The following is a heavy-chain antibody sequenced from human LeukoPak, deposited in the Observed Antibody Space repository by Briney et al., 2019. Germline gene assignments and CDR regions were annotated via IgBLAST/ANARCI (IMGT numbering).Heavy chain of an antibody. V-gene: IGHV4-39*01. D-gene: IGHD3-16*01. Sequence: PSETLSLTCTVSGGSIRSSNYNWGWIRQPPGKGLEWIGSIYYSGSTYYNPSLKSRVTISVDTSKNQFSLKLSSVTAADTAVYYCALFPGEGDPFDIWGQGTMVTVSS. CDR3: ALFPGEGDPFDI. CDR2: IYYSGST. J-gene: IGHJ3*02. CDR1: GGSIRSSNYN.